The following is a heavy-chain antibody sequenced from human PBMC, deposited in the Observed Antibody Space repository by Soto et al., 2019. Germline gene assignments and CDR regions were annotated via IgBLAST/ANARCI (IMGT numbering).Heavy chain of an antibody. V-gene: IGHV3-30-3*01. CDR1: GFTFSSYV. CDR3: ARDGEGGSGCDLGH. CDR2: ISHDGNNK. Sequence: QVQLVESGGGVVQPGRSLRLSCAASGFTFSSYVMHWVRQTPGTGLEWVAFISHDGNNKYYADSVKGRFTIPRDDSENTLYLEMDRLRAEDTAVDYCARDGEGGSGCDLGHWGQGTLVTVSS. D-gene: IGHD1-26*01. J-gene: IGHJ4*02.